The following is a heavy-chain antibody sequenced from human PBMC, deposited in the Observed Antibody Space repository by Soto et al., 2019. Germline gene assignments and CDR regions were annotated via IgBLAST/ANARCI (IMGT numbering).Heavy chain of an antibody. D-gene: IGHD1-1*01. J-gene: IGHJ4*02. CDR2: ISAHNGNT. CDR1: GYTFTSYG. V-gene: IGHV1-18*01. CDR3: ARGRYGDY. Sequence: QVHLVQSGAEVKKPGASVKVSCKASGYTFTSYGITWVRQAPGQGLEWMGWISAHNGNTDYAQKLQGRVIVTRDTSTSTAFMELRSPISDPPAVYYCARGRYGDYWGQGALVTVSS.